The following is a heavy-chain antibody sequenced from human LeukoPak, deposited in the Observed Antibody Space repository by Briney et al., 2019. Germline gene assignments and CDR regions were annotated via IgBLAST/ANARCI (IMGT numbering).Heavy chain of an antibody. V-gene: IGHV5-51*01. CDR2: IYPADSDT. D-gene: IGHD1-1*01. J-gene: IGHJ3*02. CDR1: GYTFTDYW. Sequence: GESLTISCKDSGYTFTDYWIGWVRQMPGKGLEWVGIIYPADSDTRYSPSFQGQVTISADKSISTAYRQWSTLKASDTAMYYCARGLRGTTHPRAFDIWGQGTLVTVSS. CDR3: ARGLRGTTHPRAFDI.